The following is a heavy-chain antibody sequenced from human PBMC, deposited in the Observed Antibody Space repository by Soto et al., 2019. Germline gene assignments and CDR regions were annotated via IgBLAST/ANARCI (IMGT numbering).Heavy chain of an antibody. J-gene: IGHJ4*02. D-gene: IGHD6-19*01. Sequence: QVQLVESGGGLVKPGGSLRLSCAASGFTFSDYYMSWIRQAPGKGLEWVSYISSSSSYTNYADSVKGRFTISRDNAKNSLYLQMNSLRAEDTAVYYCVRDCDYSSGFGGFDYWGQGTLVTVSS. V-gene: IGHV3-11*05. CDR1: GFTFSDYY. CDR3: VRDCDYSSGFGGFDY. CDR2: ISSSSSYT.